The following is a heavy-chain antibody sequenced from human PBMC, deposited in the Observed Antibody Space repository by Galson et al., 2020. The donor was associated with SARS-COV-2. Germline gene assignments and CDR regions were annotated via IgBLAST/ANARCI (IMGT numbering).Heavy chain of an antibody. V-gene: IGHV1-58*01. CDR2: IVVGSGNT. J-gene: IGHJ6*02. Sequence: SVKVSYKTSGFTFTSSAVQWVRQTRGQRLEWIGWIVVGSGNTNYAQKFQERVTITRDMSTSTAFMELSSMRSEDPAVYYCAADQYDSSGYGPSYYYGMDVWGQGPPVTVSS. CDR3: AADQYDSSGYGPSYYYGMDV. D-gene: IGHD3-22*01. CDR1: GFTFTSSA.